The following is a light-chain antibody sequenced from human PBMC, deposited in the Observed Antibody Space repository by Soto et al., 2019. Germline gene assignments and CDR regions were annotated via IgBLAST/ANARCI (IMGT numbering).Light chain of an antibody. Sequence: DIQVTQSPSSLSASVGDRVTITCRASQTIGTFLNWYQQKPGKAPKLLIYSASTLHSGVPSRFSASGSGTDFALTISSLQPEDFATYFCQLSYITWTFGQGTRVEIK. CDR1: QTIGTF. CDR2: SAS. V-gene: IGKV1-39*01. CDR3: QLSYITWT. J-gene: IGKJ1*01.